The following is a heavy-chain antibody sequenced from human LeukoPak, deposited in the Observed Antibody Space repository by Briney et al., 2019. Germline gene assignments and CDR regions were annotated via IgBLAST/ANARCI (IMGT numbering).Heavy chain of an antibody. V-gene: IGHV1-8*02. Sequence: ASVKVSCKASGYTFTSYAMHWVRQAPGQRLEWMGWMNPNSGNTGYAQKFQGRVTMTRDASTSTVYMELSSLRSEDTAVYYCARDYVDDIPMIKDYWGQGTLVTVSS. CDR3: ARDYVDDIPMIKDY. CDR2: MNPNSGNT. J-gene: IGHJ4*02. D-gene: IGHD2-8*01. CDR1: GYTFTSYA.